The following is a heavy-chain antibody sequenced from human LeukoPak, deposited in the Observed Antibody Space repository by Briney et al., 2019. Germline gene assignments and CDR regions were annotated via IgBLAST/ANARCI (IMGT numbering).Heavy chain of an antibody. Sequence: KSSETLSLTCAVYGGSFSGYYWSWIRLPPGKGLEWIGEINHSGSTNYNPSLKSRVTISVDTSKNQFSLKLSSVTAADTAVYYCAGPLEYHYYYGMDVWGQGTTVTVSS. V-gene: IGHV4-34*01. D-gene: IGHD6-6*01. J-gene: IGHJ6*02. CDR1: GGSFSGYY. CDR3: AGPLEYHYYYGMDV. CDR2: INHSGST.